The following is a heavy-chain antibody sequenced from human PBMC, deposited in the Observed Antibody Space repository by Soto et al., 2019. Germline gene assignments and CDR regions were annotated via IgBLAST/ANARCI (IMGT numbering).Heavy chain of an antibody. V-gene: IGHV1-18*04. D-gene: IGHD3-10*01. CDR1: GYTFTSYG. CDR2: ISGYNGNT. Sequence: QVQLVQSGAEVKKPGASVKVSCTASGYTFTSYGVSWVRQAPGQGLEWMGWISGYNGNTNYAQKLQGRVTMTTDTSTCTAYMELRSLRSDDTAVYYCARAGKYYYGSGSPYYYGMDVWGQGITVTVSS. CDR3: ARAGKYYYGSGSPYYYGMDV. J-gene: IGHJ6*02.